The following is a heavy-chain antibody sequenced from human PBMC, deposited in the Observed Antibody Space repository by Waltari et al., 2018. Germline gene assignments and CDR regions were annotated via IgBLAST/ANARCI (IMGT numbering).Heavy chain of an antibody. J-gene: IGHJ4*02. D-gene: IGHD5-18*01. CDR1: GFTFSSYS. V-gene: IGHV3-21*01. CDR2: SSSSSSYI. Sequence: EVQLVESGGGLVKPGGSLRLSCAASGFTFSSYSMNWVRQAPGKGLEWVSSSSSSSSYIYYADSVKGRLTISRDNAKKSVFLDVNTLGAEDTALYYCARGKREFIGGYINGYHFDYWGQGTLVTVSS. CDR3: ARGKREFIGGYINGYHFDY.